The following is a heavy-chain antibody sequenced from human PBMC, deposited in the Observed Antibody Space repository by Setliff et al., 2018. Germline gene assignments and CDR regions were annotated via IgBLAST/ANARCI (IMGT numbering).Heavy chain of an antibody. CDR2: INNDGSSG. J-gene: IGHJ4*02. CDR1: GFTFSSYW. CDR3: ARGLRPSDY. D-gene: IGHD2-21*02. V-gene: IGHV3-74*01. Sequence: GGSLRLSCAASGFTFSSYWMHWVSQVPGKGLVWVSRINNDGSSGDYADSVKGRFTVSRDNAKNTLYLQMNSLRGEDTAVYYCARGLRPSDYRGQGTLVTVSS.